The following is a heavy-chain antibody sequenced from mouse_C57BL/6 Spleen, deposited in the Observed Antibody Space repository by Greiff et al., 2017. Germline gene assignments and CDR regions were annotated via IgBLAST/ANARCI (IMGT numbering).Heavy chain of an antibody. D-gene: IGHD1-1*01. V-gene: IGHV1-55*01. CDR2: IYPGSGST. Sequence: QVQLQQPGAELVKPGASVKMSCKASGYTFTSYWLTWVKQRPGQGLEWLGDIYPGSGSTNYNGKFKSKATLTVDTSSSTAYMQLSSLTSEDSAVYYCARRPCYSQAMDYWGQGTSVTVSS. CDR3: ARRPCYSQAMDY. J-gene: IGHJ4*01. CDR1: GYTFTSYW.